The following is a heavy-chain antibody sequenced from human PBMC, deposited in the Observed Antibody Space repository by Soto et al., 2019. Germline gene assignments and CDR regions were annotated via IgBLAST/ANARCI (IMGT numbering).Heavy chain of an antibody. Sequence: GGSLRLSCAASGFTVSSNYMSWVRQAPGKGLEWVSVIYSGGSTYYADSVKGRFTISRDNSKNTLYLQMNSLRAEDTAVYYCASHWGAHYTNFDYWGQGTLVTVSS. CDR2: IYSGGST. CDR3: ASHWGAHYTNFDY. V-gene: IGHV3-66*04. J-gene: IGHJ4*02. D-gene: IGHD3-16*01. CDR1: GFTVSSNY.